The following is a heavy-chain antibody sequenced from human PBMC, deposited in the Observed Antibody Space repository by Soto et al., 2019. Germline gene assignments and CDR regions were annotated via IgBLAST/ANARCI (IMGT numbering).Heavy chain of an antibody. V-gene: IGHV1-58*01. Sequence: SVKVSCKASGFTFTSSAVQWVRQARGQRLEWIGWIGVGSGNRHYAQKFQERVTTTRDMSTNTAYMELSSLRSEDTAVYYCAALGVNFDHWGQGTLVTVSS. CDR1: GFTFTSSA. CDR2: IGVGSGNR. D-gene: IGHD2-8*01. CDR3: AALGVNFDH. J-gene: IGHJ4*02.